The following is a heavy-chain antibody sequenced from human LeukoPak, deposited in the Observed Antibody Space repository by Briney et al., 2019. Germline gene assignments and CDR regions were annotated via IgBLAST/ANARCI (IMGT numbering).Heavy chain of an antibody. V-gene: IGHV3-48*01. CDR2: ISSSRTT. CDR1: GFPFSSYS. D-gene: IGHD3-10*01. Sequence: YPGGSLRLSCAASGFPFSSYSMNWVRQAPGEGLEWVSYISSSRTTSYADSVKGRFTISRDNAKNSLYLQMNSLRAEDTAVYYCARDLEGSGSFYRPSYDYWGQGTLVTVSS. J-gene: IGHJ4*02. CDR3: ARDLEGSGSFYRPSYDY.